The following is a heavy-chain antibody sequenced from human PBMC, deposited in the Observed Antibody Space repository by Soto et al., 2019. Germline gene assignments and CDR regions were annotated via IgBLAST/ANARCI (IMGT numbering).Heavy chain of an antibody. J-gene: IGHJ6*02. CDR3: ARDYYDSSGYWGHYYYGMDV. D-gene: IGHD3-22*01. CDR2: IYTSGST. CDR1: GGSISSYY. Sequence: TLSLTCTVSGGSISSYYWSWIRQPAGKGLEWIGRIYTSGSTNYNPSLKSRVTMSVDTSKNQFSLKLSSVTAADTAVYYCARDYYDSSGYWGHYYYGMDVWGQGTTVTVSS. V-gene: IGHV4-4*07.